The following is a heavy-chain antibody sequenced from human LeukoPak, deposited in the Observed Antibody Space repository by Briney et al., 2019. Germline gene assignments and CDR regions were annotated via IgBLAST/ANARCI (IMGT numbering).Heavy chain of an antibody. Sequence: GASVKVSCKASGYTFTSYGISWVRQAPGQGLEWMGWISAYNGNTNYAQKLQGRVTMTTDTSASTAYMELRSLRSDDTAVYYCARVNVVVVAATPTFLSDWGQGTLVTVSS. D-gene: IGHD2-15*01. CDR2: ISAYNGNT. V-gene: IGHV1-18*01. CDR1: GYTFTSYG. CDR3: ARVNVVVVAATPTFLSD. J-gene: IGHJ4*02.